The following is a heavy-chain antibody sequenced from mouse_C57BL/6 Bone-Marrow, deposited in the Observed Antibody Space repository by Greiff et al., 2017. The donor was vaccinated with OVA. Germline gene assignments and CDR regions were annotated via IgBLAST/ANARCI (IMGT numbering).Heavy chain of an antibody. CDR1: GYTFTDYY. Sequence: QVQLQQSGAELVKPGASVKISCKASGYTFTDYYINWVKQRPGQGLEWIGKIGPGSGSTYYNEKFKGKATLTADKSSSTAYMQLSSLTSEDSAVSICVTSNIINRRVAYWGEGTLGTVSA. CDR3: VTSNIINRRVAY. D-gene: IGHD1-1*01. V-gene: IGHV1-77*01. CDR2: IGPGSGST. J-gene: IGHJ3*01.